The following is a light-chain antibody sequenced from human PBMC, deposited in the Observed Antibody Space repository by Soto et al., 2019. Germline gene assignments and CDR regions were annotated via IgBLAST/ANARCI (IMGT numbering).Light chain of an antibody. CDR1: SSNIEIDT. CDR3: AAWDDSQKGYV. J-gene: IGLJ1*01. Sequence: QSVLTQPPSASGTPGQRVTISCSGSSSNIEIDTVSWCQQIPGTAPKLLIYNGNQRPSGVPDRFSGSESGTSASLAISGLQSEDEADYYCAAWDDSQKGYVFGTGTKLTVL. CDR2: NGN. V-gene: IGLV1-44*01.